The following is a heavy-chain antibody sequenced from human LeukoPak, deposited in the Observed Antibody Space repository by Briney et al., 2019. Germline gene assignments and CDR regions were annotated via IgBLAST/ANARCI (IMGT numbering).Heavy chain of an antibody. CDR2: IYYSGST. CDR1: GGSISSYY. Sequence: SETLSLTCTVSGGSISSYYWSWIRQPPGKGLEWIGYIYYSGSTNYNPSLKSRVTISVDTSKNQFSLKLSSVTPADTAVYYCARIGGPPAAMYYYGMDVWGQGTTVTVSS. V-gene: IGHV4-59*08. J-gene: IGHJ6*02. CDR3: ARIGGPPAAMYYYGMDV. D-gene: IGHD2-2*01.